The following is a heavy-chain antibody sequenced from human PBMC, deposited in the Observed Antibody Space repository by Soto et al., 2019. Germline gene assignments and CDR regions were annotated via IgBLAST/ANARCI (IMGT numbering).Heavy chain of an antibody. J-gene: IGHJ4*02. Sequence: EVQLLESGGGLVQPGGSLRLSCAASGFTFSSYAMSWVRQAPGKGLEWVSAISGSGRSTYYADSVKGRFTISRDNSKNTPYLPTNPLRAEDTAVYYSAYSSTPFDYWGQGTLVTVSS. D-gene: IGHD6-13*01. CDR1: GFTFSSYA. V-gene: IGHV3-23*01. CDR2: ISGSGRST. CDR3: AYSSTPFDY.